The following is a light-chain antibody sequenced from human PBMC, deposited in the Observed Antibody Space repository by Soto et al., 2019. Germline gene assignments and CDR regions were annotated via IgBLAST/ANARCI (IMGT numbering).Light chain of an antibody. CDR1: SSDVGGSNF. V-gene: IGLV2-14*03. J-gene: IGLJ1*01. Sequence: QSALTQPASVSASPGQSITISCTGTSSDVGGSNFVSWYQQHPGKPPKLIIYDVAPRPSGVSNRFSGSKSGSTASLIISGLQTEDEADYYCVSFTSSTAYVFGRGTKLTVL. CDR3: VSFTSSTAYV. CDR2: DVA.